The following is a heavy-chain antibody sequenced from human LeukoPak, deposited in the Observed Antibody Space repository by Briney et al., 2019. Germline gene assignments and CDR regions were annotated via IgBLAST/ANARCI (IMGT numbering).Heavy chain of an antibody. CDR3: ATPTLDYYDSSGYYEVFSAFDI. CDR1: GGTFSSYA. Sequence: SVKVSCKASGGTFSSYAISWVRQAPGQGLEWMGGIIPIFGTANYAQKFQGRVTITADESTSTAYMELSSLRSEDTAVYYCATPTLDYYDSSGYYEVFSAFDIWGQGTMVTVSS. CDR2: IIPIFGTA. V-gene: IGHV1-69*13. J-gene: IGHJ3*02. D-gene: IGHD3-22*01.